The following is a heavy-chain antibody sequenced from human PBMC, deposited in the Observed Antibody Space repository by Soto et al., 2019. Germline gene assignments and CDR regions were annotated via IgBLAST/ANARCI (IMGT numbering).Heavy chain of an antibody. J-gene: IGHJ5*02. V-gene: IGHV4-59*08. Sequence: PSETLSLTCTVSGGFISNYYWSWIRQSPGKGLEWIAYIYYSGSTKYNPSLKSRVTISVDTSKNQFSLKMNSVTAADTAVYYCARYDILTGYSDRFDPWGQGILVTVSS. CDR3: ARYDILTGYSDRFDP. CDR1: GGFISNYY. D-gene: IGHD3-9*01. CDR2: IYYSGST.